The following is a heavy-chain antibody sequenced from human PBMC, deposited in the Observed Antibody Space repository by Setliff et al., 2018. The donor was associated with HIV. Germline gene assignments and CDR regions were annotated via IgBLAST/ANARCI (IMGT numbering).Heavy chain of an antibody. CDR1: GGSLRGYY. Sequence: SETLSLTCAVYGGSLRGYYWSWVRQSPLKGLEWIGEISHTGNINYNMALSNRVTVSVDTSKNQFSLKLTSVTAADTAVYFCARLHLRVPPSIFDYWSPGTMVTVSS. CDR3: ARLHLRVPPSIFDY. D-gene: IGHD2-2*01. J-gene: IGHJ4*02. V-gene: IGHV4-34*01. CDR2: ISHTGNI.